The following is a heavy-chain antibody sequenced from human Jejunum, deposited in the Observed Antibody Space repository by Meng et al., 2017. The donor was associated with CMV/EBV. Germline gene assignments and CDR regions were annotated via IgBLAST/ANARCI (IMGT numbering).Heavy chain of an antibody. V-gene: IGHV3-74*01. CDR1: GGTFSSYW. D-gene: IGHD2-15*01. CDR3: ATDGERGFFALPGGSWVNY. CDR2: INDDGSGT. Sequence: EVQLVESGGGVVQPGGSLRLSCAASGGTFSSYWMHWVRQAPGKGLVWVSRINDDGSGTTYADSVTGRFTISRDNAKNTLFLQMNSLRAEDTAVYYCATDGERGFFALPGGSWVNYWGQGTLVTVSS. J-gene: IGHJ4*02.